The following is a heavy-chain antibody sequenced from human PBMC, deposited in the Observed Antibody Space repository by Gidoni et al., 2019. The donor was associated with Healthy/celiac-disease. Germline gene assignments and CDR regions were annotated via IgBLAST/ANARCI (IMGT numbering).Heavy chain of an antibody. D-gene: IGHD1-1*01. CDR1: FSGYY. V-gene: IGHV4-34*01. CDR2: INHSGST. CDR3: ARRTGTTTGAPYYYYGMDV. J-gene: IGHJ6*02. Sequence: FSGYYWSWIRQPPGKGLEWIGEINHSGSTNYNPSLKSRVTLSVDTSKNQFSLKLSSVTAADTAVYYCARRTGTTTGAPYYYYGMDVWGQGTTVTVSS.